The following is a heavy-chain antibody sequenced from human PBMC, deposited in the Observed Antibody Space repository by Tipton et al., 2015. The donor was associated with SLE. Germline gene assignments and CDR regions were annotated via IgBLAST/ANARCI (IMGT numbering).Heavy chain of an antibody. J-gene: IGHJ4*02. Sequence: GLVKPSETLSLTCAVYGGSFSGYYWSWIRQPPGKGLEWIGEINHSGSTNYNPSLKSRVTISVDTSKNQFSLKLSSVTAADTAVYYCARGRRRDYYDSSGLGYWGQGTLVTVSS. D-gene: IGHD3-22*01. CDR1: GGSFSGYY. CDR2: INHSGST. CDR3: ARGRRRDYYDSSGLGY. V-gene: IGHV4-34*01.